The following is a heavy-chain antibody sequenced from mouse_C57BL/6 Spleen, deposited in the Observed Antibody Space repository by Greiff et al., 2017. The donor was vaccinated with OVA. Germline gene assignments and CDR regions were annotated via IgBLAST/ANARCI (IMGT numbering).Heavy chain of an antibody. CDR1: GYTFTSYW. CDR2: IYPSDSET. V-gene: IGHV1-61*01. Sequence: VQLQQPGAELVRPGSSVKLSCKASGYTFTSYWMDWVKQRPGQGLEWIGNIYPSDSETHYNQKFKDKATLTVDKSSSTAYMQLSSLTSEDSAVYYCARRGTGPWFAYWGQGTLVTVSA. J-gene: IGHJ3*01. D-gene: IGHD3-3*01. CDR3: ARRGTGPWFAY.